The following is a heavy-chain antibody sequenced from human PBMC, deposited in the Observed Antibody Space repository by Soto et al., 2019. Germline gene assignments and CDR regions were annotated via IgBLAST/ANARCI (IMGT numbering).Heavy chain of an antibody. D-gene: IGHD6-13*01. V-gene: IGHV3-23*01. J-gene: IGHJ4*02. CDR2: ITNSGGET. CDR3: AKGSHSSRPYYFDY. CDR1: GFMFSNYA. Sequence: EVQLLESGGGLVQPGGSLRLSCAASGFMFSNYAMSWVRQAPGKGLEWFSAITNSGGETYHADSVKGRFTISRDNSKNTLYLQMNSQRAEDTAVYYCAKGSHSSRPYYFDYWGQGTLVTVSS.